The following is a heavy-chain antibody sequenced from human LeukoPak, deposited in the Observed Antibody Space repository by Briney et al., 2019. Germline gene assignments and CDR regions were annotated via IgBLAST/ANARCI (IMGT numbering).Heavy chain of an antibody. CDR1: GLTFSSYG. J-gene: IGHJ4*02. CDR3: AKMQGYFDY. Sequence: GGSLRLSCEASGLTFSSYGMSWVRQAPGEGLQWVSAITGDGTTTYYADSVKGRFTISRDNSKNMLYLQMSSLRAEDTAVYYCAKMQGYFDYWGQGTLVPVSS. CDR2: ITGDGTTT. V-gene: IGHV3-23*01.